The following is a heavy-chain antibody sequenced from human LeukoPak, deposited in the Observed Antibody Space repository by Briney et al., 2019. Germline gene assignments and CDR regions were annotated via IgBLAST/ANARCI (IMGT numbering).Heavy chain of an antibody. J-gene: IGHJ6*03. CDR3: ARGPGRFLEWPRPLLQHYYYMDV. CDR1: GGTFSNDS. Sequence: SVKVSCKVSGGTFSNDSITWVRQAPGQGLEWVGGITPIFDTPNYAPKLQGRLTINADGSTSTVYMELRSLRSEDTAVYYCARGPGRFLEWPRPLLQHYYYMDVWGKGTTVTVSS. D-gene: IGHD3-3*01. V-gene: IGHV1-69*01. CDR2: ITPIFDTP.